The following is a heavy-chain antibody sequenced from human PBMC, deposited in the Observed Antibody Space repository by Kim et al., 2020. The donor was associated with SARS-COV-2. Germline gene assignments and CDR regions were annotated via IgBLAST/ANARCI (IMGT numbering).Heavy chain of an antibody. CDR3: TTRDYIARGSYGMDV. V-gene: IGHV3-15*01. CDR2: IKSKTDGGTT. Sequence: GGSLRLSCAASGFTFSNAWMSWVRQAPGKGLEWVGRIKSKTDGGTTDYAAPVKGRFTISRDDSKNTLYLQMNSLKTEDTAVYYCTTRDYIARGSYGMDVWGQGTTVTVSS. D-gene: IGHD4-4*01. CDR1: GFTFSNAW. J-gene: IGHJ6*02.